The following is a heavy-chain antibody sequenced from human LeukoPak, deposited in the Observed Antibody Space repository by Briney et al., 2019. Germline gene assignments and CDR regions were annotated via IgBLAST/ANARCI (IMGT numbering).Heavy chain of an antibody. D-gene: IGHD3-3*01. CDR2: ISSSSSYI. J-gene: IGHJ4*02. V-gene: IGHV3-21*01. Sequence: GGSLRLSCAASGFTFSSYSMNWVRQAPGKGLEWVSSISSSSSYIYYADSVKGRFTISRDNAKNSLYLQMSSMRAEDTAVYYCARGAYDFWSGYYPFFDYWGQGTLVTVSS. CDR1: GFTFSSYS. CDR3: ARGAYDFWSGYYPFFDY.